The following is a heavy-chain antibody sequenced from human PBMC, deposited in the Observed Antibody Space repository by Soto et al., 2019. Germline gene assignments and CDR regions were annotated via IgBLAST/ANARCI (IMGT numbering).Heavy chain of an antibody. V-gene: IGHV3-7*03. Sequence: GWSLRLSCAASGFTFSSYWMSWVRQAPGKGLEWVANIKQDGSEKYYVDSVKGRFTISRDNAKNSLYLQMNSLRAEDTAVYYCARDPQEYCTNGVCYMESYFEYWGQGTLVTVSS. CDR2: IKQDGSEK. CDR3: ARDPQEYCTNGVCYMESYFEY. J-gene: IGHJ4*02. D-gene: IGHD2-8*01. CDR1: GFTFSSYW.